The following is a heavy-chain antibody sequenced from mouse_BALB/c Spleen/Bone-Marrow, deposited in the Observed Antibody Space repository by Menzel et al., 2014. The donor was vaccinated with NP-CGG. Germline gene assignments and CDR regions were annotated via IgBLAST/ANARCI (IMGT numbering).Heavy chain of an antibody. V-gene: IGHV1-80*01. CDR2: IFPVNADT. CDR1: GYVFTDYW. CDR3: ARFATGSFAY. D-gene: IGHD1-1*01. Sequence: VQLQQSGAELVRPGSSVKISCKAFGYVFTDYWMNWLRQRPGQGLEWIGQIFPVNADTNYKANFKDKVTLTADKSSTTAYMQLNSLTSEDSAVYFCARFATGSFAYWGQGTLVTVSA. J-gene: IGHJ3*01.